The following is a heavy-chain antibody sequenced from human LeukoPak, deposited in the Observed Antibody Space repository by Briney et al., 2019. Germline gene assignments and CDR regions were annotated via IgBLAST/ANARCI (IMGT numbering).Heavy chain of an antibody. CDR2: ISGSGGST. V-gene: IGHV3-23*01. CDR3: ARSRRDNYYYYYGMDV. J-gene: IGHJ6*02. Sequence: GGSLRLSCAASGFTFSSYAMSWVRQAPGKGLEWVSTISGSGGSTSYADSVKGRFTISRDNARNSLYLQMNSLRAEDTAVYYCARSRRDNYYYYYGMDVWGQGTTVTVSS. CDR1: GFTFSSYA. D-gene: IGHD5-24*01.